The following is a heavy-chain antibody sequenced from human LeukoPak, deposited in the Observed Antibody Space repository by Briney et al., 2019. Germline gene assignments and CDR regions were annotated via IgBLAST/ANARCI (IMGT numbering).Heavy chain of an antibody. CDR2: ISYDGSNK. CDR1: GFTFSSYA. V-gene: IGHV3-30*01. CDR3: ARDQEYYYDSSGYPNDAFDI. J-gene: IGHJ3*02. D-gene: IGHD3-22*01. Sequence: GGSLRLSCAASGFTFSSYAMHWVRQAPGKGLEWVAVISYDGSNKYYADSVKGRFTISRDNSKNTLYLQMNSLRAEDTAVYYCARDQEYYYDSSGYPNDAFDILGQGTKVTGSS.